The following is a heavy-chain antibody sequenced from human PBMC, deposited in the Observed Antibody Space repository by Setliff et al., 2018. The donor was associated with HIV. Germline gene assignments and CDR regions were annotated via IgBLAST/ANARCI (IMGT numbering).Heavy chain of an antibody. V-gene: IGHV1-2*06. D-gene: IGHD2-8*01. CDR1: GYTFTGYY. J-gene: IGHJ3*02. CDR2: NIPNSGGT. CDR3: ATKLYCTNGVCLDAFDI. Sequence: ASVKVSCKASGYTFTGYYVHWVRQAPGQGLEWMGRNIPNSGGTNYAQKFQGRVTMTRDTSISTAYMELTRLRSDDTAVYYCATKLYCTNGVCLDAFDIWGQGTMVTVSS.